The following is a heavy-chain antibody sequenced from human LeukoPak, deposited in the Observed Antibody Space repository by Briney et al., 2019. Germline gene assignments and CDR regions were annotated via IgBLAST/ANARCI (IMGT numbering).Heavy chain of an antibody. CDR3: ARGEAYDDRNGLPGAALDF. D-gene: IGHD3-22*01. Sequence: GGSLRLSCTASGFTFSNHAMHWVRQAPGKGLEWLTVISYHGRNEYYADSVTGRFTISRDNSKNTVSLQLNSLRVEDAAVYYCARGEAYDDRNGLPGAALDFWGLGTLVTVSS. V-gene: IGHV3-30*04. J-gene: IGHJ3*01. CDR1: GFTFSNHA. CDR2: ISYHGRNE.